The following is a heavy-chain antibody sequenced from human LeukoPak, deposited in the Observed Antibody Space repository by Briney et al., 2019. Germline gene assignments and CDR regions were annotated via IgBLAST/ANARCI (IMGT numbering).Heavy chain of an antibody. D-gene: IGHD2-2*01. CDR2: IYYSGST. V-gene: IGHV4-39*01. CDR3: ATGNSWTGWFDP. CDR1: GGSISSSSYS. J-gene: IGHJ5*02. Sequence: SETLSLTCTVSGGSISSSSYSWGWIRQPPGKGLGWIGSIYYSGSTYYNPSLKSRVTISVDTSKNQFSLKLSSVTAADTAVYYCATGNSWTGWFDPWGQGTLVTVSS.